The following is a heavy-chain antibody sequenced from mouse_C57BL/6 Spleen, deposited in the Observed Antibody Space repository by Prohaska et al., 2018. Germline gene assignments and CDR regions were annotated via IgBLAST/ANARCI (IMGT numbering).Heavy chain of an antibody. V-gene: IGHV11-2*01. D-gene: IGHD2-5*01. Sequence: EVQLLETGGGLVQPGGSRGLSCEGSGFTFSGFWMSWVRQTPGKTLEWIGDINSDGIAINYAPSIKDRVTIFRDNDKSTLYLHMRNVRSEDTATYCWMRDPYSNYGDFDVWSTGATVTVSS. CDR1: GFTFSGFW. CDR2: INSDGIAI. J-gene: IGHJ1*03. CDR3: MRDPYSNYGDFDV.